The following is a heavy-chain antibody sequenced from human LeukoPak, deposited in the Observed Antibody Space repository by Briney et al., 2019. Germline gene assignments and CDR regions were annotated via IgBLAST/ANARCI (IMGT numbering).Heavy chain of an antibody. CDR2: TYYRSKWYN. D-gene: IGHD5-24*01. J-gene: IGHJ4*02. Sequence: SQTLSLTCAISGDSVSSNSATWNWITQSPSRGLEWLGRTYYRSKWYNDYAVSLKSRITINPDTSKNQFSLQLNSVTPEDTAVYYCARRTDDYNSLDYWGQGTLVTVSS. CDR3: ARRTDDYNSLDY. V-gene: IGHV6-1*01. CDR1: GDSVSSNSAT.